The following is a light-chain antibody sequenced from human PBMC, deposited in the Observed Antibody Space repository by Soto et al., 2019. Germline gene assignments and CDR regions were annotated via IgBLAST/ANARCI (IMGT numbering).Light chain of an antibody. CDR2: AAS. J-gene: IGKJ4*01. V-gene: IGKV1D-8*01. CDR1: QGISTY. CDR3: QQYYSFPLS. Sequence: IWVTQSPSLLSASTGDRVTISCRTSQGISTYLAWYQQKPGKAPELLLYAASILQSGVPSRFSGSGSGTDFTLTISYLQSEDFATYYCQQYYSFPLSFGGGTKVDI.